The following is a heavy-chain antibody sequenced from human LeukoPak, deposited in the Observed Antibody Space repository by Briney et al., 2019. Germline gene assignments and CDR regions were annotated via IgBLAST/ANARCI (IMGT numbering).Heavy chain of an antibody. J-gene: IGHJ4*02. CDR3: ARRGSNYGDSMDY. Sequence: PGGSQRLSCAASGFTFSSYDMHWVRQAPGKGLEYVSAISSKGGSTYYANSVKGRFTISRDNSKNTLYLQMGSLRGEDMAVYYCARRGSNYGDSMDYWGQGTLVTVSS. CDR1: GFTFSSYD. D-gene: IGHD4-17*01. CDR2: ISSKGGST. V-gene: IGHV3-64*01.